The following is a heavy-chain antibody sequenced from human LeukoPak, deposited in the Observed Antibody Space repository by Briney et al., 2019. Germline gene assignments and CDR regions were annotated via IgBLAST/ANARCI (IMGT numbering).Heavy chain of an antibody. CDR3: TRENRPFCPFAY. Sequence: PSETLSLTCGVSGGSIDITNYWSWARQAPGKGLEWIGEISHGGTTNYNPSLRSRVAMSLDRANNQFSLSLTSVTAADTAVYYCTRENRPFCPFAYWGQGVLVTVSS. D-gene: IGHD2/OR15-2a*01. CDR1: GGSIDITNY. CDR2: ISHGGTT. V-gene: IGHV4-4*02. J-gene: IGHJ4*02.